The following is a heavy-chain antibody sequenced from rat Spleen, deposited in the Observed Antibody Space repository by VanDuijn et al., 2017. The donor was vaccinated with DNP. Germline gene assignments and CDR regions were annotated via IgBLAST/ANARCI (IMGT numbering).Heavy chain of an antibody. J-gene: IGHJ3*01. CDR2: IIYDGSRT. V-gene: IGHV5S10*01. D-gene: IGHD1-4*01. Sequence: EVQLVESGGGLVQPGRSLKLSCAASGFTFSDYNMAWVRQAPKKGLEWVATIIYDGSRTYYRDSVKGRFTISRDNAKSTLYLQMDSLRSEDTATYYCATGTTRVGDWPNWFAYWGQGTLVTVSS. CDR3: ATGTTRVGDWPNWFAY. CDR1: GFTFSDYN.